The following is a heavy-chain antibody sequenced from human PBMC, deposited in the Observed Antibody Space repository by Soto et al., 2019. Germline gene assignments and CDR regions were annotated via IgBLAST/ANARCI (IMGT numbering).Heavy chain of an antibody. D-gene: IGHD1-26*01. V-gene: IGHV1-18*04. Sequence: QVRLVQSGAEVKKPGASVKVSCKASGYTFANHGISWVRQAPGQGLQWMGWISGYNGNTNYPQKVQGRVTMTTDTSTSTAYMELTSLTSDDPAVYYCARDQGGSYYVAIDSWGQGTLVTVSS. CDR2: ISGYNGNT. CDR3: ARDQGGSYYVAIDS. CDR1: GYTFANHG. J-gene: IGHJ4*02.